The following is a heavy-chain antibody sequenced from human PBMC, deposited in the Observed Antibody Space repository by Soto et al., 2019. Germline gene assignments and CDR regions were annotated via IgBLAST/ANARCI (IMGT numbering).Heavy chain of an antibody. CDR2: ISYDGSNK. Sequence: LRLSCAASGFTFSSYGMHWVRQAPGKGLEWVAVISYDGSNKYYADSVKGRFTISRDNSKNTLYLQMNSLRAEDTAVYYCAKDRIVGATDYFQYWGQGTLVTVS. V-gene: IGHV3-30*18. CDR3: AKDRIVGATDYFQY. J-gene: IGHJ1*01. CDR1: GFTFSSYG. D-gene: IGHD1-26*01.